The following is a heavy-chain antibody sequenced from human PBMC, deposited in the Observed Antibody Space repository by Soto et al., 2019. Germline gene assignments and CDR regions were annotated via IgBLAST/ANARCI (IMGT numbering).Heavy chain of an antibody. CDR3: ARGALSYYDSSGYYSGAAFEI. D-gene: IGHD3-22*01. V-gene: IGHV1-18*01. J-gene: IGHJ3*02. Sequence: QVQLVQSGAEVKKPGASVKVSCKASGYTFTSYGISWVRQAPGQGLEWMGRISAYNGNTNYAQKLQGRVTMTTDTCAXTAYMGLRSLRSDDTAVYYCARGALSYYDSSGYYSGAAFEIWGQGTMVTVSS. CDR1: GYTFTSYG. CDR2: ISAYNGNT.